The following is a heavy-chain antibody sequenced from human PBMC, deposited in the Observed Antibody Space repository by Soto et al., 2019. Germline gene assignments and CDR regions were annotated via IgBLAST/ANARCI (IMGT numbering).Heavy chain of an antibody. CDR3: AQTGPSGAISHAFDI. CDR2: IYWDDDK. CDR1: GFSLSTPGVG. Sequence: QITLKESGPTLVKPTQPLTLTCTFSGFSLSTPGVGVGWIRQPPGKALEWLALIYWDDDKRYSPSLKGRLTITKDTSENQVILTMTDMDPVDTATYYCAQTGPSGAISHAFDIWGQGTMVTVSS. J-gene: IGHJ3*02. D-gene: IGHD1-26*01. V-gene: IGHV2-5*02.